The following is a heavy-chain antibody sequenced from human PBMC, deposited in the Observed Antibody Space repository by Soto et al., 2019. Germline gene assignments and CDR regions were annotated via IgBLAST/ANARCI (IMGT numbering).Heavy chain of an antibody. CDR1: GFTFSSYA. V-gene: IGHV3-23*01. CDR3: ARKDYDFWSGYDAFDI. D-gene: IGHD3-3*01. CDR2: ISGSGGST. Sequence: EVQLLESGGGLVQPGGSLRLSCAASGFTFSSYAMSWVRQAPGKGLEWVSAISGSGGSTYYADSVKGRFTISRDNSKNTLYLQMNSLRDEDTAVYYCARKDYDFWSGYDAFDIWGQGTMVTVSS. J-gene: IGHJ3*02.